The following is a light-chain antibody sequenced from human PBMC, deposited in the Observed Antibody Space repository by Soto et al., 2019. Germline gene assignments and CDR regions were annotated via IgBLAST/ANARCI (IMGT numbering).Light chain of an antibody. V-gene: IGKV3-15*01. CDR1: QSVSSN. Sequence: EIVMTQSPATLSVSPGERATLSSRASQSVSSNLAWYQQKPGQAPRLLIYGASTRATGIPARFSGSGSGTEFTLTISSLQSEDFAVYYCQLYNNWPQTFGQGTKVEIK. CDR3: QLYNNWPQT. J-gene: IGKJ1*01. CDR2: GAS.